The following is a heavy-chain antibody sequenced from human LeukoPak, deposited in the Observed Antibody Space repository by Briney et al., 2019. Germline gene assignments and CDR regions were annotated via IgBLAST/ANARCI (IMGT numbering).Heavy chain of an antibody. CDR3: ASRNQYCGGDCFWAFDI. Sequence: PGGSLRLSCAASGFTFSGYWMHWVRQAPGTGLVWVSRINSDGSSTSYADSVKGRFTISRDNAKNTLYLQMNSLRAEDTAVYYCASRNQYCGGDCFWAFDIWGQGTVVTVSS. D-gene: IGHD2-21*02. CDR2: INSDGSST. CDR1: GFTFSGYW. J-gene: IGHJ3*02. V-gene: IGHV3-74*01.